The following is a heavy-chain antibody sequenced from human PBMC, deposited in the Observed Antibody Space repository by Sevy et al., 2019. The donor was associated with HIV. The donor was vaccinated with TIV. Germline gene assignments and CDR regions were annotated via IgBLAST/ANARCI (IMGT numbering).Heavy chain of an antibody. Sequence: GGSLRLSCAASGFTFSSYAMHWVRQAPGKGLEWVAVISYDGSNKYYADSVKGRFIISRDNSKNTLYLQMNSLRAEDTAVYYCARDAAPAATDYFDYWGQGTLVTVSS. CDR1: GFTFSSYA. V-gene: IGHV3-30-3*01. J-gene: IGHJ4*02. CDR2: ISYDGSNK. D-gene: IGHD2-15*01. CDR3: ARDAAPAATDYFDY.